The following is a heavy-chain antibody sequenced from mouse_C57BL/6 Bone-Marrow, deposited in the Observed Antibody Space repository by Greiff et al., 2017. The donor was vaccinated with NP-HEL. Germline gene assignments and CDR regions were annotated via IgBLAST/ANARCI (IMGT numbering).Heavy chain of an antibody. V-gene: IGHV5-4*01. CDR3: ARGWKRDY. J-gene: IGHJ2*01. D-gene: IGHD2-3*01. CDR1: GFTFSSYA. CDR2: ISDGGSYT. Sequence: EVQGVESGGGLVKPGGSLKLSCAASGFTFSSYAMSWVRQTPEKRLEWVATISDGGSYTYYPDNVKGRFTISRDNAKNNLYLQMSHLKSEDTAMYYCARGWKRDYWGQGTTLTVSS.